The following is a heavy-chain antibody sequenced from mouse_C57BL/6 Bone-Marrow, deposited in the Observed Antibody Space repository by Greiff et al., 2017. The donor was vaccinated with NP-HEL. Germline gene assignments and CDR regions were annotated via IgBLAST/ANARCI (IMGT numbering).Heavy chain of an antibody. J-gene: IGHJ4*01. V-gene: IGHV10-1*01. D-gene: IGHD2-4*01. CDR2: IRSKSNNYAT. CDR1: GFSFNTYA. CDR3: VRHAGGYDYDVDAMDY. Sequence: GGGLVQPKGSLKLSCAASGFSFNTYAMNWVRQAPGKGLEWVARIRSKSNNYATYYAASVKDRFTISRDDSESMLYLQMNNLKTEDTAMYYGVRHAGGYDYDVDAMDYWGQGTSVTVSS.